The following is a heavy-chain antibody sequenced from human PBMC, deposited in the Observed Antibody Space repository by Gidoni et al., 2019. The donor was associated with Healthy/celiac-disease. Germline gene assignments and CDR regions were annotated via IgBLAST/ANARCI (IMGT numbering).Heavy chain of an antibody. CDR2: ISYDGSNK. CDR3: ARGLVGSYYYYYGMDV. V-gene: IGHV3-30*03. J-gene: IGHJ6*02. CDR1: GFTFGSYG. Sequence: QVQLVESGGGVVQPGRSLRLSCAASGFTFGSYGMHWVRQAPGKGLEWVAVISYDGSNKYYADSVKGRFTISRDNSKNTLYLQMNSLRAEDTAVYYCARGLVGSYYYYYGMDVWGQGTTVTVSS. D-gene: IGHD6-19*01.